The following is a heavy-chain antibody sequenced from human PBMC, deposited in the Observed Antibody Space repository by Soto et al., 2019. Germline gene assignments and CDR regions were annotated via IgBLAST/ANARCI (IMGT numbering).Heavy chain of an antibody. Sequence: QVQLQESGPGLVKPSQTLSLTCTVSGGSIRSGGYYWTWIRQHPGKGLEWIGYIYYSGSTYYNPSLKSVVTISVHASKNQFSLKLSSVTAGDTAVYNCARSVLPWGQGTRVTVS. CDR2: IYYSGST. J-gene: IGHJ5*02. CDR3: ARSVLP. V-gene: IGHV4-31*01. CDR1: GGSIRSGGYY.